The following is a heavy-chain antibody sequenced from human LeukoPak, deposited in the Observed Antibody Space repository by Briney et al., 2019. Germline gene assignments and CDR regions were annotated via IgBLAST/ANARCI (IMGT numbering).Heavy chain of an antibody. Sequence: GESLRISCKGSGYSFTSYWISWVRQMPGKGLEWMGRIEPSDSYTNDSASFQGHVTISADKSISTAYLQWSSLKASDTAMYYCARHAAYGSGIFDYWGQGTLVTVSS. CDR1: GYSFTSYW. J-gene: IGHJ4*02. CDR3: ARHAAYGSGIFDY. D-gene: IGHD3-10*01. CDR2: IEPSDSYT. V-gene: IGHV5-10-1*01.